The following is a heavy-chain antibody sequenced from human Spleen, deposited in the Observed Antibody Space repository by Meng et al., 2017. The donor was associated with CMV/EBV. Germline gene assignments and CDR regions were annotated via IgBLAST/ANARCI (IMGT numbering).Heavy chain of an antibody. CDR2: INPNSGGT. CDR1: GYTFTGYY. D-gene: IGHD3-22*01. CDR3: ARAGVYDSSGYYFV. Sequence: ASVKDSCKTSGYTFTGYYLHWVRQAPRQGLEWMGWINPNSGGTNYARKFQGRVTMTRDTSISTAYMELRSLRSDDTAVYYCARAGVYDSSGYYFVWGQGTLVTVSS. V-gene: IGHV1-2*02. J-gene: IGHJ4*02.